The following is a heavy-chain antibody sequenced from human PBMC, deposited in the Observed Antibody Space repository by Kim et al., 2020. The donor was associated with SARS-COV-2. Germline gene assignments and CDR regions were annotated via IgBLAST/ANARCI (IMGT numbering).Heavy chain of an antibody. D-gene: IGHD3-10*01. CDR1: GFIFISYW. V-gene: IGHV3-7*01. Sequence: VGSLRLSCEASGFIFISYWMTWVRQAPGKGLEWVASIKQDGSQKYHVDSVKGRFTISRDNAKNSLFLQMNSLRAEDAAVYYCARADYYGSGSFYFDYWG. J-gene: IGHJ4*01. CDR3: ARADYYGSGSFYFDY. CDR2: IKQDGSQK.